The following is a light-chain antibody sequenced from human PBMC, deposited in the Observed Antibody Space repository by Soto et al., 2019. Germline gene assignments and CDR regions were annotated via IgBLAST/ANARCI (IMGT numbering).Light chain of an antibody. V-gene: IGKV3-20*01. Sequence: EIVLTQSPCTLSKSPWEGATLSCVASQSVSTNFFAWYQQKPGQAPRLLIYGASTRATGIPDRFSGSGSGTDFTLTISRLEPEDFAVYYCQQYGRTSWTFGQGTKV. J-gene: IGKJ1*01. CDR1: QSVSTNF. CDR2: GAS. CDR3: QQYGRTSWT.